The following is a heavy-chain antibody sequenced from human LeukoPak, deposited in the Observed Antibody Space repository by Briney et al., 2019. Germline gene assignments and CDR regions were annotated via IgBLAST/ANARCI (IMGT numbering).Heavy chain of an antibody. CDR2: IIPIFGTA. Sequence: SVKVSCKASGYTFNSYGISWVRQAPGQGLEWTGGIIPIFGTAKYEQKFQGRVTITADESTSTAYMELSSLRSEDTAVYYCARDQAVAGTTDAFDIWGQGTMVTVSS. J-gene: IGHJ3*02. D-gene: IGHD6-19*01. CDR1: GYTFNSYG. V-gene: IGHV1-69*13. CDR3: ARDQAVAGTTDAFDI.